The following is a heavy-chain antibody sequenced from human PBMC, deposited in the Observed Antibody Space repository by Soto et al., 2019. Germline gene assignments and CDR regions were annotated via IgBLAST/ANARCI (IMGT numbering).Heavy chain of an antibody. Sequence: GGSLRLSCASSGFTFSSYAMSWVRQAPGKGLEWVSAISGSGVSTYYADSVKGRFTISRDNSKNTLYLQMNSLRAEDTAVYYCAKDLGRYGYADYWGQGTLVTVSS. J-gene: IGHJ4*02. CDR2: ISGSGVST. CDR1: GFTFSSYA. V-gene: IGHV3-23*01. D-gene: IGHD5-18*01. CDR3: AKDLGRYGYADY.